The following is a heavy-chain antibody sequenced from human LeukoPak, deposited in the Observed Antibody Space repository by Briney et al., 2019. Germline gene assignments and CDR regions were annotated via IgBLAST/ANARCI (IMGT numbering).Heavy chain of an antibody. CDR1: GGSISSSSYY. Sequence: SETLSLTCTVSGGSISSSSYYWGWIRQPPGKGLEWIGFIYYSGSTNYNPSLKSRVTISVDTSKNQFSLKLSSVTAADTAVYYCARHIVATIYYYDSSGYLVYYFDYWGQGTLVTVSS. V-gene: IGHV4-61*05. CDR3: ARHIVATIYYYDSSGYLVYYFDY. CDR2: IYYSGST. J-gene: IGHJ4*02. D-gene: IGHD3-22*01.